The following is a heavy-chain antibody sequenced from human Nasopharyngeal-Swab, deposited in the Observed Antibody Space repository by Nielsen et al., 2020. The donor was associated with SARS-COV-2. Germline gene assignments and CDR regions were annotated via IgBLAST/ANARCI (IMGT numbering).Heavy chain of an antibody. CDR3: ARDSYRYDFWSGYHHYYYYYMDV. V-gene: IGHV3-30-3*01. CDR2: ISYDGSNK. Sequence: GESLKISCAASGFTFSSYAMHWVRQAPGKGLEWVAVISYDGSNKYYADSVKGRFTISRDNSKNTLYLQMNSLRAEDTAVNYCARDSYRYDFWSGYHHYYYYYMDVWGKGTTVTVSS. J-gene: IGHJ6*03. D-gene: IGHD3-3*01. CDR1: GFTFSSYA.